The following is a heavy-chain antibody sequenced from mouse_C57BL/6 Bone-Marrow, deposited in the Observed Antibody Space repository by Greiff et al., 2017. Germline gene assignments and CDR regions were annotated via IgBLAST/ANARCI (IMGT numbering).Heavy chain of an antibody. J-gene: IGHJ4*01. CDR2: INPGSGGT. Sequence: QVHVKQSGAELVRPGTSVKVSCKASGYAFTNYLIEWVKQRPGQGLEWIGVINPGSGGTNYNEKFKGKATLTADKSSSTAYMQLSSLTSEDSAVYFCARSTPLTGVSHYYAMDYWGQGTSVTVSS. CDR1: GYAFTNYL. V-gene: IGHV1-54*01. D-gene: IGHD4-1*01. CDR3: ARSTPLTGVSHYYAMDY.